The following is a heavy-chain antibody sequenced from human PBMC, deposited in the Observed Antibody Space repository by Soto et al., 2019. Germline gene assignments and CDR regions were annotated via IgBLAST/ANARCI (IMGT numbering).Heavy chain of an antibody. Sequence: SLKVYCKAAGGTFSSYAISWVRQDTRQGLEWMGGIIPIFGTANYAQKFQGRVTITADESTSTAYMELSSLRSEDTAVYYCSSTAAATVWSDAFDIWGQGTMVTVSS. V-gene: IGHV1-69*13. J-gene: IGHJ3*02. CDR3: SSTAAATVWSDAFDI. CDR2: IIPIFGTA. D-gene: IGHD2-15*01. CDR1: GGTFSSYA.